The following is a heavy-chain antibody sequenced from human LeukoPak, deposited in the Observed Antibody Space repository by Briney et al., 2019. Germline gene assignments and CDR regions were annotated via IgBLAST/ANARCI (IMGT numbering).Heavy chain of an antibody. CDR1: GGSFSGYY. Sequence: SETLSLTCAVYGGSFSGYYWSWIRQPPGKGLEWIGEINHSGSTNYNPSLKSRVTISVDTSKNQFPLKLSSVTAADTAVYYCATIYGSGSRARFDPWGQGTLVTVSS. D-gene: IGHD3-10*01. CDR3: ATIYGSGSRARFDP. CDR2: INHSGST. V-gene: IGHV4-34*01. J-gene: IGHJ5*02.